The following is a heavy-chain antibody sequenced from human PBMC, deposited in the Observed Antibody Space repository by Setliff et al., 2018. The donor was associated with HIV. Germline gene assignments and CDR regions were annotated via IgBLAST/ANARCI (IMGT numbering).Heavy chain of an antibody. J-gene: IGHJ4*02. CDR1: GFTFNSYA. Sequence: GGSLRLSCAASGFTFNSYAMSWVRQAPGKGLEWVASIDKDGIVKGRFTISRDDSKTTLYLQMSSLKTEDTAVYYCTTDLGTRYDTPVYWGQGTLVTVSS. CDR2: I. D-gene: IGHD5-12*01. V-gene: IGHV3-15*01. CDR3: TTDLGTRYDTPVY.